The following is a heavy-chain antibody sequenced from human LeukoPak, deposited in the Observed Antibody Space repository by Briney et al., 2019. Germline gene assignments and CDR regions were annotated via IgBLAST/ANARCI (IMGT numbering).Heavy chain of an antibody. J-gene: IGHJ3*02. Sequence: ASVKVSCKASGGTFSSYAISWVRQAPGQGLEWMGGIIPIFGTANYAQKFQGRVTITADESTSTAYMELSSLRSEDTAVYYCARDVKRSSGFFRQTHDAFDIWGQGTMVTVSS. D-gene: IGHD5-24*01. CDR1: GGTFSSYA. CDR3: ARDVKRSSGFFRQTHDAFDI. V-gene: IGHV1-69*13. CDR2: IIPIFGTA.